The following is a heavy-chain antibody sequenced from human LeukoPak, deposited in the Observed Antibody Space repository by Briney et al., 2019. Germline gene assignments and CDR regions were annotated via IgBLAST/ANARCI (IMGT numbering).Heavy chain of an antibody. J-gene: IGHJ4*02. CDR1: GFTFSTYW. CDR3: AKFADRDQGIAAAGTNY. V-gene: IGHV3-7*03. Sequence: GGSLRLSCAASGFTFSTYWMSWVRQAPGKGLEWVANIKQDGSEKYYLDSVKGRFTISRDNSKNSLYLQMNSLRTEDTALYYCAKFADRDQGIAAAGTNYWGQGTLVTVSS. CDR2: IKQDGSEK. D-gene: IGHD6-13*01.